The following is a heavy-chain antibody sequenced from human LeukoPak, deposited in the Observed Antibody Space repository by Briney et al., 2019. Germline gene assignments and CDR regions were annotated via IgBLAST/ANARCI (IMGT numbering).Heavy chain of an antibody. CDR1: GYTFTGYY. CDR2: INPNRGGT. D-gene: IGHD6-6*01. V-gene: IGHV1-2*02. J-gene: IGHJ4*02. Sequence: ASLKLSCKASGYTFTGYYMHWVRQAPGQGLEWMGCINPNRGGTYYAQTVQGSVTMSRDTSTTTPYMQMSRLRADDTAVYYCAKKGSSFDYCGQGTLVTVSS. CDR3: AKKGSSFDY.